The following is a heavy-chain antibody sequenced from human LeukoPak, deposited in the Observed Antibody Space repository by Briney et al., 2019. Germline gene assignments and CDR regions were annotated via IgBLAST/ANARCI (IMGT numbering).Heavy chain of an antibody. CDR2: IIPIFGTA. CDR1: GGTFSSYA. D-gene: IGHD6-13*01. CDR3: ARADWVAAAGRRGYYFDY. J-gene: IGHJ4*02. Sequence: ASVKVSCKASGGTFSSYAISGVGQAPGQGLEWMGGIIPIFGTANYAQKFQGRVTIAADNSTSTAYMELSSLRSEDTAVYYCARADWVAAAGRRGYYFDYWGQGTLVTVSS. V-gene: IGHV1-69*06.